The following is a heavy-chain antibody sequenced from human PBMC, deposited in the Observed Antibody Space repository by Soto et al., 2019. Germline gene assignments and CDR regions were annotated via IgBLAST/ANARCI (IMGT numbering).Heavy chain of an antibody. CDR2: IYYSGST. CDR3: AREGYYDFWSGYYPHYYYYGMDV. J-gene: IGHJ6*02. CDR1: GGSIRSGDYY. D-gene: IGHD3-3*01. Sequence: SEPMSLSCTVSGGSIRSGDYYWSRNHQPPGKGLEWIGYIYYSGSTNYNPSLKSRVTISVDTSKNQFSLKLSSVTAADTAVYYCAREGYYDFWSGYYPHYYYYGMDVWGQGNSGHRLL. V-gene: IGHV4-61*08.